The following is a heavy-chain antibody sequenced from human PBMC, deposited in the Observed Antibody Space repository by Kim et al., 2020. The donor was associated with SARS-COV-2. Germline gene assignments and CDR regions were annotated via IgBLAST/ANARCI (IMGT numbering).Heavy chain of an antibody. J-gene: IGHJ6*03. V-gene: IGHV3-48*02. D-gene: IGHD3-3*01. CDR2: ISSSSSTI. Sequence: GGSLRLSCAASGFTFSSYSMNWVRQAPGKGLEWVSYISSSSSTIYYADSVKGRFTISRDNAKNSLYLQMNSLRDEDTAVYYCARVTRFLEWSHQKNYYYYMDVWGKGTTVTVSS. CDR3: ARVTRFLEWSHQKNYYYYMDV. CDR1: GFTFSSYS.